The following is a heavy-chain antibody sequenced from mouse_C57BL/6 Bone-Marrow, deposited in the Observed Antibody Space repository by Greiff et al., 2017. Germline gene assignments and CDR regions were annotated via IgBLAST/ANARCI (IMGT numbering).Heavy chain of an antibody. Sequence: EVQLQQSGPGLVKPSQSLSLTCSFTGYSITSGYYWNWIRQFPGNKLEWMGYISYDGSNNYNPSLKNRISITRDTSKNQFFLKLNSVTTEDTATYYCANYGRGDYWGQGTSVTVSS. CDR2: ISYDGSN. D-gene: IGHD1-1*01. V-gene: IGHV3-6*01. CDR3: ANYGRGDY. J-gene: IGHJ4*01. CDR1: GYSITSGYY.